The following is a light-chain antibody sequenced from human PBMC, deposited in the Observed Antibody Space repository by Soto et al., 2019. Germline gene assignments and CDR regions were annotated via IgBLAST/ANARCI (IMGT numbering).Light chain of an antibody. V-gene: IGKV3D-20*02. Sequence: EFVLTQSPGTLSLSPGERATLSCRASQTVRNNYLAWYQQKPGQAPRLXIYDASSRATGIPDRFSGGGSGTDLTLTISSLEPEDFAAYYCQQRSNWLPITFGQGTRLEIK. J-gene: IGKJ5*01. CDR3: QQRSNWLPIT. CDR2: DAS. CDR1: QTVRNNY.